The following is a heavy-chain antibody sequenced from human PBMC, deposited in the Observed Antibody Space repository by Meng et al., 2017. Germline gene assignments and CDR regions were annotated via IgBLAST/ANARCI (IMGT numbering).Heavy chain of an antibody. V-gene: IGHV4-4*03. D-gene: IGHD2-15*01. Sequence: QESGPGPVEPPGTLSPTCAVVVCAISSSNGWSWVRQPPGKGLEWIGEIYHSGSTNYKPSLKSRVTISVDKSKNQFSLKLSSVTAADTAVYYCARWSIYCSGGSCYSFDYWGQGTLVTVSS. CDR3: ARWSIYCSGGSCYSFDY. J-gene: IGHJ4*02. CDR1: VCAISSSNG. CDR2: IYHSGST.